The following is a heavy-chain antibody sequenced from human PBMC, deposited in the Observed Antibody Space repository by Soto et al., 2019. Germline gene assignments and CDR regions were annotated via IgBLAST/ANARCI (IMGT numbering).Heavy chain of an antibody. V-gene: IGHV4-34*01. CDR2: INDSGNI. D-gene: IGHD3-10*01. Sequence: QVQLQQWGAGLLKPSETLSLTCAVYGGSFSGYQWSWIRQTPGKGLEWIGEINDSGNINYNPSLKGRLTVLEDTAKKRFSLKLGSGTAAATAVYYCARALLLWFGGLSRRGGYYTYLDAGGTGPRSPSP. CDR3: ARALLLWFGGLSRRGGYYTYLDA. CDR1: GGSFSGYQ. J-gene: IGHJ6*03.